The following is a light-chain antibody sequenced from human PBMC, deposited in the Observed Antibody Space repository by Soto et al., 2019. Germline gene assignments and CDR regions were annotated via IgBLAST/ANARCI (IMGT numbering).Light chain of an antibody. V-gene: IGKV3-15*01. Sequence: EIVLTQSRATLSLSPGERATLSCRSCHRFNTYLAWYQQRPGQAPRLLIYDASTRATGIPARFSGSGSGTEFTLTISSLQSEDFAVYYCQQYNNWPLTFGGGTKVDIK. CDR1: HRFNTY. CDR3: QQYNNWPLT. J-gene: IGKJ4*01. CDR2: DAS.